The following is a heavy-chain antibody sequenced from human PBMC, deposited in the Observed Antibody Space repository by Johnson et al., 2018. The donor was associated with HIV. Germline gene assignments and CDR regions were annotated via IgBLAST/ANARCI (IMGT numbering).Heavy chain of an antibody. V-gene: IGHV3-66*01. CDR2: IYTGGST. J-gene: IGHJ3*02. D-gene: IGHD6-13*01. CDR3: AKCIWGSSLIDAFDI. CDR1: GFSVSNNY. Sequence: VQLVESGGGLVQSGGSLSLSCGASGFSVSNNYMNWVRQAPGKGLEWVSVIYTGGSTYYADSVRGRFTISRDNSKNTLHLQMNSLRAEDTAVYYCAKCIWGSSLIDAFDIWGQGTMVTVSS.